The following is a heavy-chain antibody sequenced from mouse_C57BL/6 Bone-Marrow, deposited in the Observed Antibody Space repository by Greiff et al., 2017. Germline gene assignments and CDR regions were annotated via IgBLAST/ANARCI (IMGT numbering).Heavy chain of an antibody. CDR3: ASSSDDYEDFDY. V-gene: IGHV1-69*01. D-gene: IGHD2-4*01. CDR2: IDPSDSYT. J-gene: IGHJ2*01. CDR1: GYTFTSYW. Sequence: QVQLQQPGAELVMPGASVKLSCKASGYTFTSYWMHWVKQRPGQGLEWIGEIDPSDSYTNYNQKFKGKSTLTVDKSSSTVYMQLSSLTSEDSAVYSCASSSDDYEDFDYWGQGTTLTVSS.